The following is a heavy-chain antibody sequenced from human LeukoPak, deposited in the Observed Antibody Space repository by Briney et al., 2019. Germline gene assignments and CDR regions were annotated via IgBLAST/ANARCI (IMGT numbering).Heavy chain of an antibody. Sequence: PSETPSLTRTVSGGSVSSESYHWSWIRQPPGKGLEWIAYIFNSGSSNYNPSLKSRVTISVDTSKSQFSLKLNSVTAADTAQYHCARGVGGVREGFDIWGQGTMVTVSS. CDR1: GGSVSSESYH. D-gene: IGHD3-16*01. J-gene: IGHJ3*02. V-gene: IGHV4-61*01. CDR3: ARGVGGVREGFDI. CDR2: IFNSGSS.